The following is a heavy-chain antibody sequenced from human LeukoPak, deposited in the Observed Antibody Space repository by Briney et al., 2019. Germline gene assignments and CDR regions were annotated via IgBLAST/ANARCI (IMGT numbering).Heavy chain of an antibody. CDR3: AKVTRIAVAGHFSKLFDY. Sequence: GGSLRLSCAVSGFTVSSNYMTWVRQAPGKGLEWVSVIYSGGSIYYADSVKGRFTISRDISKNTVDLQLNSLRAEDTAVYYCAKVTRIAVAGHFSKLFDYWGQGTLVTVSS. CDR2: IYSGGSI. V-gene: IGHV3-53*01. D-gene: IGHD6-19*01. J-gene: IGHJ4*02. CDR1: GFTVSSNY.